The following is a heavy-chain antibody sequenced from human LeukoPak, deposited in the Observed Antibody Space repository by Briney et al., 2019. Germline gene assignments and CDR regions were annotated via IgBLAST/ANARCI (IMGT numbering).Heavy chain of an antibody. J-gene: IGHJ4*02. CDR3: AREDCSGGSCYYGY. V-gene: IGHV4-31*03. Sequence: SETLSLTCTVSGGSISSGGHYLSWSRQHPGKDLEWIDYIYYSGSTYYNPSLTSRVTISVDTSKNQFSLKLSSVTAADTAVYYCAREDCSGGSCYYGYWGQGTLVTVSS. CDR2: IYYSGST. D-gene: IGHD2-15*01. CDR1: GGSISSGGHY.